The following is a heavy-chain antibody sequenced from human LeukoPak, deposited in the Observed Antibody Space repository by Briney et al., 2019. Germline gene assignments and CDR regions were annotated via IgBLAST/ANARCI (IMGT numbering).Heavy chain of an antibody. D-gene: IGHD5-24*01. J-gene: IGHJ4*02. CDR2: IYSGGST. Sequence: PGGSLRLSCAASGFSVSNNYMSWVRQAPGKGLEWVSIIYSGGSTNYADSVKGRFTISRDNSKNTLYLQMNSLRAEDTAVYYCARAQLVDYWGQGTLVTVSS. CDR1: GFSVSNNY. V-gene: IGHV3-66*02. CDR3: ARAQLVDY.